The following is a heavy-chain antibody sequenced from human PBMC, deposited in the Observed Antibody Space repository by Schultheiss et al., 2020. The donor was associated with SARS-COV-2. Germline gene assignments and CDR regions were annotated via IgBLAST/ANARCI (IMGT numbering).Heavy chain of an antibody. CDR2: ISSSSSYI. CDR1: GFTFSSYA. CDR3: ARDWESSPSVLD. J-gene: IGHJ4*02. D-gene: IGHD6-6*01. Sequence: GGSLRLSCAASGFTFSSYAMSWVRQAPGKGLEWVSSISSSSSYIYYADSVKGRFTISRDNAKNSLYLQMNSLRAEDTAVYYCARDWESSPSVLDWGQGTLVTVSS. V-gene: IGHV3-21*01.